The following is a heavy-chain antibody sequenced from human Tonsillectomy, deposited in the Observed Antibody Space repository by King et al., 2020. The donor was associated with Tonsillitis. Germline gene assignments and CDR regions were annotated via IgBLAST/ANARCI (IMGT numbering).Heavy chain of an antibody. J-gene: IGHJ4*02. CDR3: AKDVAVAGGVLYFDY. CDR2: SRGRGGST. Sequence: VQLVESGGGLVQPGGSLRLSCAASGFTFSSYAMSWVRQAPGRGLEWVSASRGRGGSTYGADSVKGRFTISRDNSKNTLHLQMNSWRAKDTAVYYCAKDVAVAGGVLYFDYWGQGTLLTVSS. D-gene: IGHD6-19*01. V-gene: IGHV3-23*04. CDR1: GFTFSSYA.